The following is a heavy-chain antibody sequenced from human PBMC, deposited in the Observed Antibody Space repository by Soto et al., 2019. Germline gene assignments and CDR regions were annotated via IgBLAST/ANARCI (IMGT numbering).Heavy chain of an antibody. J-gene: IGHJ4*02. D-gene: IGHD3-22*01. CDR1: GGSFSGYY. V-gene: IGHV3-64*01. CDR2: ISSYGVST. CDR3: ARDPDSSGYYYFDY. Sequence: ETLSLTCAVYGGSFSGYYWSWVRQAPGKGLEYVSAISSYGVSTYYANSVKGRFTISRDNSKNTLYLQMGSLRAEDMAVYYCARDPDSSGYYYFDYWGQGTLVTVSS.